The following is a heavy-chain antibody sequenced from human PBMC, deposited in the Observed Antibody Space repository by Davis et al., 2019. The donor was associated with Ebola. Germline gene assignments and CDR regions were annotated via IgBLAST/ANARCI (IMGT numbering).Heavy chain of an antibody. J-gene: IGHJ4*02. CDR3: ARRGANGYYLDS. CDR1: GFDFRDYY. D-gene: IGHD1-1*01. CDR2: ISGRTSYS. V-gene: IGHV3-11*06. Sequence: GESLKISCAASGFDFRDYYMSWIRQAPGKGLEWVSYISGRTSYSSYADSVKGRFTISRDNTKNSLFLQMNSLRAEDTALYYCARRGANGYYLDSWGQGTLVTVSS.